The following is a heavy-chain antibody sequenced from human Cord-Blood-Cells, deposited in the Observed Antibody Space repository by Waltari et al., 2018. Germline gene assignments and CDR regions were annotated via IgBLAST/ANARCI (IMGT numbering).Heavy chain of an antibody. Sequence: QVQLVQSGAEVKKPGASVKVSCKASGYTFTRYYMHWVRPAPGQGLEWMGWINPNSGGTNYAQKFQGRVTMTRDTSISTAYMELSRLRSDDTAVYYCARIDFGNWGSWGDWYFDLWGRGTLVTVSS. J-gene: IGHJ2*01. CDR1: GYTFTRYY. D-gene: IGHD7-27*01. V-gene: IGHV1-2*02. CDR3: ARIDFGNWGSWGDWYFDL. CDR2: INPNSGGT.